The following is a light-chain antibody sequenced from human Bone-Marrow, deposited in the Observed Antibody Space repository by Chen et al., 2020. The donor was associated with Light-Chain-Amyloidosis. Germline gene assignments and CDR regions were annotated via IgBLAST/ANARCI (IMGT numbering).Light chain of an antibody. CDR1: QSVLYSSRNKNY. Sequence: IVMTQSPDSLAVSLGESATINCKSSQSVLYSSRNKNYLAWYQQRPGQPPKLLIYWASTRESGVPDRFSGSGSGTDFTRTLSSLQAEDVALYYCQQYYSTPHTFGQGTRLEIK. CDR2: WAS. CDR3: QQYYSTPHT. V-gene: IGKV4-1*01. J-gene: IGKJ2*01.